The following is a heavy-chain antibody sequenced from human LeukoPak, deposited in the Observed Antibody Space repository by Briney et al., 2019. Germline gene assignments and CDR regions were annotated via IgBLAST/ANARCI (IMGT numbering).Heavy chain of an antibody. D-gene: IGHD3-9*01. CDR2: INGDNGNT. V-gene: IGHV1-3*01. Sequence: ASVKVSCKASGYTFTTYAMHWVRQAPGQRLEWMGWINGDNGNTKYSQKFQGRVTITRDTSAYTGYMELRGLSSADTAAYFCARAPYDILTGYSLNWFDPWGQGTLVIVSS. J-gene: IGHJ5*02. CDR3: ARAPYDILTGYSLNWFDP. CDR1: GYTFTTYA.